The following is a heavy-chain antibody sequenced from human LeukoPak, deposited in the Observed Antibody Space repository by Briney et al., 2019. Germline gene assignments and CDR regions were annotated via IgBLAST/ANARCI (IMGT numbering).Heavy chain of an antibody. V-gene: IGHV3-7*01. J-gene: IGHJ4*02. CDR2: IKQDGSEK. Sequence: GGSLRLSCAASGFTFSSYWMSWVRQAPGKGLEWVANIKQDGSEKYYVDSLKGRFTISRDNAKNSLYLQMNSLRAEDTAVYYCARNAMVRGVSIYYFDYWGQGTLVTVSS. CDR3: ARNAMVRGVSIYYFDY. CDR1: GFTFSSYW. D-gene: IGHD3-10*01.